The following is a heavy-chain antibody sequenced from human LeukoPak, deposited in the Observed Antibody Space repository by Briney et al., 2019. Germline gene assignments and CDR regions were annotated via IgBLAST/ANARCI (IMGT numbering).Heavy chain of an antibody. V-gene: IGHV3-66*01. J-gene: IGHJ2*01. D-gene: IGHD2-15*01. CDR3: ATDCSANSCYRFSGYLNNWYFDL. CDR1: GFTVSSNH. CDR2: LYSDGRT. Sequence: GGSLRLSCVASGFTVSSNHMSWVRQAPGKGLEWVSILYSDGRTYYTDSVKGRFNISRDYSKNTLYLQMNSLRVEDTAVYYCATDCSANSCYRFSGYLNNWYFDLWGRGTLVTVPS.